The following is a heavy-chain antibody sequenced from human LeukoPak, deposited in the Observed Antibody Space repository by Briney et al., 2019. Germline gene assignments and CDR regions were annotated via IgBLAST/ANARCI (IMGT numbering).Heavy chain of an antibody. V-gene: IGHV4-39*07. CDR1: GGSISSYY. Sequence: PSETLSLTCTVSGGSISSYYWNWIRQPPGKGLEWIGSIYYSGSTYYNPSLKSRVTISVDTSKNQFSPKLSSVTAADTAVYYCARDSLYYYDSSGYYLDYWGQGTLVTVSS. CDR2: IYYSGST. J-gene: IGHJ4*02. D-gene: IGHD3-22*01. CDR3: ARDSLYYYDSSGYYLDY.